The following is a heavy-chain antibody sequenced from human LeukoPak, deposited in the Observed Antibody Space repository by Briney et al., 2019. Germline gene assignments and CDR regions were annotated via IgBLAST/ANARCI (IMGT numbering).Heavy chain of an antibody. CDR3: ARVVPEAIAFDY. CDR1: GFTFSNYW. J-gene: IGHJ4*02. Sequence: GGSLRLSCAASGFTFSNYWMSWVRQSPGKGGEGVANIKQDGSEKYYVDSVKGRFTISRDNAKNSMYLQMNRLRAEDTAVYYCARVVPEAIAFDYWGQGTLVTVSS. V-gene: IGHV3-7*01. CDR2: IKQDGSEK. D-gene: IGHD2-2*01.